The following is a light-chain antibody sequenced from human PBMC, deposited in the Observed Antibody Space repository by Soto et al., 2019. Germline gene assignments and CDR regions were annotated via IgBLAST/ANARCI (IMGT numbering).Light chain of an antibody. CDR3: QTWGTGGV. CDR1: SGHSSYA. J-gene: IGLJ2*01. Sequence: QSVLTQSPSASASLGAPVKLTCTLSSGHSSYAIAWHQQQPEKGPRYLMKLNSDGSHSNGDGIPDRCSGSSSGAERYLTISSLQSEDEADYDCQTWGTGGVFGGGTKLTGL. CDR2: LNSDGSH. V-gene: IGLV4-69*01.